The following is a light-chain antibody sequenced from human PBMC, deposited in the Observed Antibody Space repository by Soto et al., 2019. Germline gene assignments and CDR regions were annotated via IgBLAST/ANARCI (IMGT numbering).Light chain of an antibody. V-gene: IGLV2-18*02. J-gene: IGLJ1*01. CDR2: EVS. CDR1: SSDVGSYNH. CDR3: NSYTGSSTYV. Sequence: QSALTQPPSVSGSPGQSVAISCTGTSSDVGSYNHVSWYQQHPGAAPKLMIYEVSNRPSGVPDRFSGSKSGNTASLTISGLQAEDEADYYCNSYTGSSTYVFGTGTKVTVL.